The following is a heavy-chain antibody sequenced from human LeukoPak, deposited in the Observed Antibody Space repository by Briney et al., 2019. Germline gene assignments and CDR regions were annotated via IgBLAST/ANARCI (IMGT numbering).Heavy chain of an antibody. CDR1: GYTFTSYA. Sequence: ASVKVSCKASGYTFTSYAMHWVRQAPGQRLEWMGWISAYNGNTNYAQKLQGRVTMTTDTSTSTAYMELGSLRSDDTAVYYCARAYDENYDFWSGYPNGQFDYWGQGTLVTVSS. V-gene: IGHV1-18*01. J-gene: IGHJ4*02. CDR2: ISAYNGNT. CDR3: ARAYDENYDFWSGYPNGQFDY. D-gene: IGHD3-3*01.